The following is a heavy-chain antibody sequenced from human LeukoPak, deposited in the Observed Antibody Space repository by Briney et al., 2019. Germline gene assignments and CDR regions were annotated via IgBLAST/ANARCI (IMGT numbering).Heavy chain of an antibody. V-gene: IGHV1-69*13. CDR1: GGTFSNYA. CDR3: ARDAVAGTGSFDY. Sequence: GASVKLSCKASGGTFSNYANNWGRQATGQWLEWMGGIIPIFGTANYAQKFQGRVTITADESTSTAYMELSSLRSEDTAVYYCARDAVAGTGSFDYWGQGTLVTVSS. CDR2: IIPIFGTA. J-gene: IGHJ4*02. D-gene: IGHD6-19*01.